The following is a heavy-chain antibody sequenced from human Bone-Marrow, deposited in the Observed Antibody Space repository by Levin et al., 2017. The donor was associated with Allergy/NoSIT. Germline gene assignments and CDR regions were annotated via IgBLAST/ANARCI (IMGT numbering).Heavy chain of an antibody. CDR2: IYDSGGT. CDR3: ARGGGGYGDRWYFDL. CDR1: GGSISSGGYY. D-gene: IGHD4-17*01. J-gene: IGHJ2*01. Sequence: SQTLSLTCTVSGGSISSGGYYWSWIRQHPGKGLEWIGYIYDSGGTYYNPSLRSRLTISVDTSKNQFSLKLSSVTAADTAVYYCARGGGGYGDRWYFDLWGRGTLVTVSS. V-gene: IGHV4-31*03.